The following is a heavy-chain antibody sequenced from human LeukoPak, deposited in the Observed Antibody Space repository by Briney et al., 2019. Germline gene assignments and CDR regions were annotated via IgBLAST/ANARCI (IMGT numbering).Heavy chain of an antibody. CDR3: ARRAARPRGAFDT. Sequence: ASVKVSCKASGYTFTGYYMHWVRQAPGQGLEWMGWINPNSGGTNYAQKFQGRVTMTRDTSISTAYMELSRLRSGDTAVYYCARRAARPRGAFDTWGQGTMVTVSS. D-gene: IGHD6-6*01. CDR2: INPNSGGT. V-gene: IGHV1-2*02. J-gene: IGHJ3*02. CDR1: GYTFTGYY.